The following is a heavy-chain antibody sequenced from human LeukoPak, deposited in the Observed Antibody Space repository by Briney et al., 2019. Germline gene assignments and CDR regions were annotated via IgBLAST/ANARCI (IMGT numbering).Heavy chain of an antibody. Sequence: ASVKVSCKASGYTFTGYYMHWVRQAPGQGLEWMGWINPNSGGTNYAQKFQGWVTMTRDTSISTAYMELSRLRSDDTAVYYCARGSITMVRGVHAEYFQHWGQGTLVTVSS. J-gene: IGHJ1*01. CDR2: INPNSGGT. CDR3: ARGSITMVRGVHAEYFQH. D-gene: IGHD3-10*01. V-gene: IGHV1-2*04. CDR1: GYTFTGYY.